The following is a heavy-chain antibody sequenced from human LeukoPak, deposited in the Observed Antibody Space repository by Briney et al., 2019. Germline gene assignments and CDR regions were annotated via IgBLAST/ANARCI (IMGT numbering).Heavy chain of an antibody. CDR3: ARVVSYGDYPSLDY. CDR1: GGSISSYY. J-gene: IGHJ4*02. V-gene: IGHV4-4*07. D-gene: IGHD4-17*01. Sequence: PSETLSLTCTVSGGSISSYYWSWIRQPAGKGLEWIGRIYTSGSTNYNPSLKSRVTISVDTSKNQFSLKLSSVTAADTAVYYCARVVSYGDYPSLDYWGQGTLVTVSS. CDR2: IYTSGST.